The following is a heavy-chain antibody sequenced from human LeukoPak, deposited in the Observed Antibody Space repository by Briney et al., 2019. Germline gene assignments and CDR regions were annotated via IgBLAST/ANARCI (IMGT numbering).Heavy chain of an antibody. CDR1: GFTFSGSA. J-gene: IGHJ3*02. Sequence: PGGSLRLSCAASGFTFSGSAIHWVRQASGKGLEWVGRIRSKVNTYATTCAASVKGRFTISRDDSKNTAYLQMNSLKTEDTAVYYCTSDRYNWNLAHAFDIWGQGTMVTVSS. CDR2: IRSKVNTYAT. CDR3: TSDRYNWNLAHAFDI. D-gene: IGHD1-7*01. V-gene: IGHV3-73*01.